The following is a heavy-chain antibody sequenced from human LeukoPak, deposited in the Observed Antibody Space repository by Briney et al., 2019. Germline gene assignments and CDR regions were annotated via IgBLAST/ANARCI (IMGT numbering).Heavy chain of an antibody. V-gene: IGHV4-59*12. CDR2: IYYSGST. D-gene: IGHD6-19*01. CDR3: ARGKVAGTRFDY. J-gene: IGHJ4*02. Sequence: SETLSLTCTVSGGSISGYHWSWIRQPPGKGLEWIGYIYYSGSTKYNPCLKSRVTMSVDTSKSQFSLNLSYVTVADTAVYYCARGKVAGTRFDYWGQGSLVTVSS. CDR1: GGSISGYH.